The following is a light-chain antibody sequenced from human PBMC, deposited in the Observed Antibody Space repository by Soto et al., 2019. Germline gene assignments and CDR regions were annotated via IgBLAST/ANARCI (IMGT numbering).Light chain of an antibody. CDR2: WAS. J-gene: IGKJ4*01. CDR3: QQYSCTPLT. Sequence: VLTPSPDSLAVSLGASATINCKSSQSVLYSSNNKNYLAWYQQKPGQPPKLLIYWASTRESGVPDRFSGSGSGTDFTLTISSLQAEDVTLYCCQQYSCTPLTFGGGTKV. V-gene: IGKV4-1*01. CDR1: QSVLYSSNNKNY.